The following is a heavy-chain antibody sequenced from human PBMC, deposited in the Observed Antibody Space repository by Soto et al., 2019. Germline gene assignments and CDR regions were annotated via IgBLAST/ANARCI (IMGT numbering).Heavy chain of an antibody. D-gene: IGHD5-12*01. Sequence: QVQLVQSGAEVKEPGSSVTVSCKASGGTFSSYTISSVRQAPGQGLEWMGGIIPIFGTANYAQKFQGRVTITADESTSTAYMELSSLRSEDTAVYYCARGNHRWLQLWYFDLWGRGTLVTVSS. CDR1: GGTFSSYT. CDR3: ARGNHRWLQLWYFDL. V-gene: IGHV1-69*12. J-gene: IGHJ2*01. CDR2: IIPIFGTA.